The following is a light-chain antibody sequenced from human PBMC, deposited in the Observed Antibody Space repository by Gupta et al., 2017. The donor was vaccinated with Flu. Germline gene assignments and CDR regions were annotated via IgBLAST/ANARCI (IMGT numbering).Light chain of an antibody. CDR2: AAS. CDR1: QSIRSY. J-gene: IGKJ1*01. Sequence: DIKMSQSPSSLTVSVGDRVTITCRASQSIRSYLNWYQQKPGKAPKLLIYAASSLQSGVPSRFSGCGSGTYFTRTSSSLQPEDFAAYYCQQSYSTPWTFGQGTKVEIK. V-gene: IGKV1-39*01. CDR3: QQSYSTPWT.